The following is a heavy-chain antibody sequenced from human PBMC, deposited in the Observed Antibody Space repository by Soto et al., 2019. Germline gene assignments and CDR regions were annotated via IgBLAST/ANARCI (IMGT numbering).Heavy chain of an antibody. D-gene: IGHD5-12*01. CDR1: GFTSYTYA. V-gene: IGHV3-23*05. Sequence: EVQLLESGGGLEQPGGSLRLSCTASGFTSYTYAMAWVRQAPGKGLEWVSSIDSTGTYTYYADSVRGRFTISRDNSKNTLFLQLNSLRAEDTAVYFCAKRIRGDDYRYFDYWGQGALVTVSS. CDR3: AKRIRGDDYRYFDY. J-gene: IGHJ4*02. CDR2: IDSTGTYT.